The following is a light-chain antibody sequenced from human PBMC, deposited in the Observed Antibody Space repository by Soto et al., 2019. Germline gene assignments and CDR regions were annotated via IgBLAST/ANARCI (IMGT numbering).Light chain of an antibody. Sequence: QSVLTQAACVSGSPGQSIAISCTGTSSDVGSYNLVSWYQQHPGKAPKLMIYEGSKRPSGISNRFSGSKSGNTASLIISGLQAEDEADYYCCSYAGSSTFYVFGSGTKVTVL. J-gene: IGLJ1*01. CDR3: CSYAGSSTFYV. CDR1: SSDVGSYNL. CDR2: EGS. V-gene: IGLV2-23*01.